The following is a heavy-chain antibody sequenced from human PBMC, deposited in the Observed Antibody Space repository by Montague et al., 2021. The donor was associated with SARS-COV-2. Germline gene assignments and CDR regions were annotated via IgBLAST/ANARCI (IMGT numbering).Heavy chain of an antibody. Sequence: SETLSLTCTVSGGSISSSGYYWGWIRQPPGKGLDWIGSIYYSGSTYYNPSLKSRVTISVDTSKNQFSLKLSSVTAADTAVYYCARFPTSYYYDSKAAPATPDAFDIWGQGTMVTVSS. V-gene: IGHV4-39*01. CDR1: GGSISSSGYY. D-gene: IGHD3-22*01. CDR2: IYYSGST. CDR3: ARFPTSYYYDSKAAPATPDAFDI. J-gene: IGHJ3*02.